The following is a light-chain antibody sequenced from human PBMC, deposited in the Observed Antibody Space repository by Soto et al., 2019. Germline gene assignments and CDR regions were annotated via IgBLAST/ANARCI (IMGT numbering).Light chain of an antibody. CDR1: HSISSW. CDR3: QQYNSYSPYT. Sequence: DIPMTQSPSTLSASVGDRVTITCRASHSISSWLAWYQQKPGKAPNLLIYKASSLESGVPSRFSGSGSGTEFTLTISSLQPDDFATYYCQQYNSYSPYTFGQGTKLEIK. J-gene: IGKJ2*01. CDR2: KAS. V-gene: IGKV1-5*03.